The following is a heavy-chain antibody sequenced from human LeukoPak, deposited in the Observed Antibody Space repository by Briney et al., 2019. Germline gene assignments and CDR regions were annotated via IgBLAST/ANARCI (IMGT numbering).Heavy chain of an antibody. CDR2: ISYDGSNK. J-gene: IGHJ4*02. CDR1: GFTFSSYA. Sequence: GRSLRLSCAASGFTFSSYAMHWVRQAPGKGLEWVAVISYDGSNKYYADSVKGRFTISRDNSKNTLYLQMNSLRAEDTAVYYCARQSEYSSSWYEWGFDYWGQGTLVTVSS. CDR3: ARQSEYSSSWYEWGFDY. V-gene: IGHV3-30-3*01. D-gene: IGHD6-13*01.